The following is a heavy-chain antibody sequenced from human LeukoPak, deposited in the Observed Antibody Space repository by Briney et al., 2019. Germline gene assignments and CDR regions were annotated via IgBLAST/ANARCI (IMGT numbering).Heavy chain of an antibody. CDR2: IYHSGST. D-gene: IGHD5-18*01. CDR1: GLTFRSYAM. V-gene: IGHV4-4*02. CDR3: ARVSYGYRADY. J-gene: IGHJ4*02. Sequence: ESLRLSCAASGLTFRSYAMSWVRQAPGKGLEWIGEIYHSGSTNYNPSLKSRVTISVDKSKNQFSLKLSSVTAADTAVYYCARVSYGYRADYWGQGTLVTVSS.